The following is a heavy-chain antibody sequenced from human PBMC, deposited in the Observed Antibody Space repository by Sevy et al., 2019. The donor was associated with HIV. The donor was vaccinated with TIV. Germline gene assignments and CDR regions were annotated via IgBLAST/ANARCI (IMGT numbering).Heavy chain of an antibody. CDR3: ARGNMITFGRVIATFDA. D-gene: IGHD3-16*02. CDR2: INPNSGAT. V-gene: IGHV1-2*02. CDR1: GYTFTGHY. J-gene: IGHJ4*02. Sequence: ASVKVSCKASGYTFTGHYIHWVRQAPGQGLEWMGLINPNSGATKYAQKFQGGVTMTRDTSISAAYMDLNGLRSDDTAVYYGARGNMITFGRVIATFDAWGRGTQVTVSS.